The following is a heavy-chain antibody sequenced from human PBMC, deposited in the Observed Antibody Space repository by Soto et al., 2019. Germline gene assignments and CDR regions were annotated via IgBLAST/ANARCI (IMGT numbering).Heavy chain of an antibody. CDR2: IFSNDEK. V-gene: IGHV2-26*01. J-gene: IGHJ6*02. Sequence: QVTLKESGPVLVKPTETLTLTCTVSGFSLSNARMGVSWIRQPPGKALEWLAHIFSNDEKSYSTSLKSRLTIAEDTTKSHVVLTMTNMDPVDTATYYSALTHSSSWATPSYYYYGMDVWGQGTTVTVSS. CDR3: ALTHSSSWATPSYYYYGMDV. D-gene: IGHD6-13*01. CDR1: GFSLSNARMG.